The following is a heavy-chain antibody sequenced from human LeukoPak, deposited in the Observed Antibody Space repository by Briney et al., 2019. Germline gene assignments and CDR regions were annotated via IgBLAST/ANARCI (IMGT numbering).Heavy chain of an antibody. Sequence: SSETLSLTCTVAVGSISNDYWSWIRQPPGKGLEWIGYIYYSGNTNYNPSLKSRVTISVDTSKNQFSLKLSSVTAADTAVYYCARPSRSISTAGAFDIWGQGTMVTVSS. CDR1: VGSISNDY. V-gene: IGHV4-59*01. CDR2: IYYSGNT. J-gene: IGHJ3*02. CDR3: ARPSRSISTAGAFDI. D-gene: IGHD3-10*01.